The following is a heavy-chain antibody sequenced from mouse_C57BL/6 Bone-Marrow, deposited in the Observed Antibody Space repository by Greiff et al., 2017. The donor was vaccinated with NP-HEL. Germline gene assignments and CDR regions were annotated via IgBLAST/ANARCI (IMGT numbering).Heavy chain of an antibody. V-gene: IGHV1-76*01. Sequence: QVQLQQSGAELVRPGASVKLSCKASGYTFTDYYINWVKQRPGQGLEWIARIYPGSGNTYYNEKFKGKATLTAEKSSSTAYMQLSSLTSEDSAVYFCARGWFWFAYWGQGTLVTVSA. CDR1: GYTFTDYY. CDR3: ARGWFWFAY. D-gene: IGHD2-3*01. J-gene: IGHJ3*01. CDR2: IYPGSGNT.